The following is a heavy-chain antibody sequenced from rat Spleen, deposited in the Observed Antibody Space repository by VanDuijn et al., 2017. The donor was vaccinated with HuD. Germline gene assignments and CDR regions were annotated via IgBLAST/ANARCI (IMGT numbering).Heavy chain of an antibody. CDR1: GFTFKNYW. CDR2: ITNSAGST. V-gene: IGHV5-31*01. Sequence: EVQLVESGGGLVQPGRSLKLSCVASGFTFKNYWMTWIRQAPGKGLEWVASITNSAGSTYYPDSVKGRFTISRDNAKRTLNLQMDSLRSEDTATYYCTTGGPVYFDYWGQGVMVTVSS. J-gene: IGHJ2*01. CDR3: TTGGPVYFDY.